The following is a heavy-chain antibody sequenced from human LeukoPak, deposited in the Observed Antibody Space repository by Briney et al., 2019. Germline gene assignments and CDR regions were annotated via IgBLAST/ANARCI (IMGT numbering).Heavy chain of an antibody. CDR3: ARGGSASFDY. CDR1: GYTFTGKY. CDR2: INPNSGGT. Sequence: ASVKVSCKASGYTFTGKYLHWVRQAPGQGLEWMGWINPNSGGTNYAQKFQGRVTMTGDTSISTAYMEVSRLITDDTAVYYCARGGSASFDYWGQGTLVTVPS. J-gene: IGHJ4*02. V-gene: IGHV1-2*02. D-gene: IGHD3-16*01.